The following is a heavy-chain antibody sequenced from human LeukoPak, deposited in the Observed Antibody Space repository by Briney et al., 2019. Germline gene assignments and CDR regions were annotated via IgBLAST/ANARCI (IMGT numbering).Heavy chain of an antibody. CDR1: GFTFSGYG. D-gene: IGHD1-26*01. Sequence: PGGSLRLSCAASGFTFSGYGMSWVRQAPGKGLEWLSAISGNSDRTYYADSVRGRFTISRDNSKNTLYLQMNSLRAEDTAVYYCAKAIWELLTRGAFDIWGQGTMVTVSS. CDR2: ISGNSDRT. J-gene: IGHJ3*02. V-gene: IGHV3-23*01. CDR3: AKAIWELLTRGAFDI.